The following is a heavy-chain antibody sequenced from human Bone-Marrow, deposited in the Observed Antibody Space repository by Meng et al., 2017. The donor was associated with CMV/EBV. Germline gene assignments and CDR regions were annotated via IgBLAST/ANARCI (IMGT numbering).Heavy chain of an antibody. CDR1: GYSFTTYG. CDR2: INPNSGGT. V-gene: IGHV1-2*02. CDR3: ARMYYDFWSGYYETIYHFDY. J-gene: IGHJ4*02. D-gene: IGHD3-3*01. Sequence: ASVKVSCKASGYSFTTYGVTWVRQAPGQGLEWMGWINPNSGGTNYAQKFQGRVTMTRDTSISTAYMELSRLRSDDTAVYYCARMYYDFWSGYYETIYHFDYWGQGTLVTVSS.